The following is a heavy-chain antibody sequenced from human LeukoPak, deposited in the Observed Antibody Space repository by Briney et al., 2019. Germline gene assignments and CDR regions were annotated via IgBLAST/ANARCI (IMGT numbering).Heavy chain of an antibody. J-gene: IGHJ6*03. CDR1: GGSISSYY. CDR2: IYYSGST. D-gene: IGHD3-10*01. V-gene: IGHV4-59*12. Sequence: PSETLSLTCTVSGGSISSYYWSWIRQPPGKGLEWIGYIYYSGSTNYNPSLKSRVTISVDTSKNQFSLKLSSVTAADTAVYYCARDSITMVRGTPYYYYYMDVWGKGTTVTISS. CDR3: ARDSITMVRGTPYYYYYMDV.